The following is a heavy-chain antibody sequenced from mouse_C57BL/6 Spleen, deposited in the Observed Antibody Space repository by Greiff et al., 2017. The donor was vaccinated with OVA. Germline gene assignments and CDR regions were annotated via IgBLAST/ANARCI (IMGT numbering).Heavy chain of an antibody. CDR2: LLPGSGST. D-gene: IGHD2-5*01. CDR1: GYTFTGYW. V-gene: IGHV1-9*01. Sequence: QVQLKQSGAELMKPGASVKLSCKATGYTFTGYWIEWVKQRPGHGLEWIGELLPGSGSTNYNEKVKGKATFTADTSSNTAYMQLSSLTTEDSAIYYCARAYYSNPRDYWGQGTTRTVSS. J-gene: IGHJ2*01. CDR3: ARAYYSNPRDY.